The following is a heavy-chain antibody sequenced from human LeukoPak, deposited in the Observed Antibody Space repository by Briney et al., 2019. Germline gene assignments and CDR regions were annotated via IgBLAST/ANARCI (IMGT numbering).Heavy chain of an antibody. Sequence: SETLSLTCAVYGGSFSGYYWSWIRQPPGKGLEWIGEINHSGSTNYNPSLKSRVTISVDTSKNQFSLKLSSVTAADTAVYYCARHFGDDYGRSFDFWGQGTLVTVSS. J-gene: IGHJ4*02. CDR2: INHSGST. V-gene: IGHV4-34*01. D-gene: IGHD4-17*01. CDR3: ARHFGDDYGRSFDF. CDR1: GGSFSGYY.